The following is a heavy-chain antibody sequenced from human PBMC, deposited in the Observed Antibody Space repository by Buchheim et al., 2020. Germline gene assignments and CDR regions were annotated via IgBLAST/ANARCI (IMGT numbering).Heavy chain of an antibody. Sequence: QVQLQESGPGLVKPSETLSLTCTVSGGSTSSYYWSWIRQPPGKGLEWIGYIYYSGSTNYNPSLKSRVTLSVDTSKNQFSLKLSSVTAADTAVYYCARHNGEYDYSTYWGQGTL. J-gene: IGHJ4*02. CDR1: GGSTSSYY. CDR2: IYYSGST. CDR3: ARHNGEYDYSTY. V-gene: IGHV4-59*08. D-gene: IGHD4-11*01.